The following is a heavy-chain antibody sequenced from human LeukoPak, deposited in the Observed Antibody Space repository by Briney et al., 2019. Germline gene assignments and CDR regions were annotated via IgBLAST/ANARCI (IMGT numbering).Heavy chain of an antibody. CDR2: IRSKANSYAT. V-gene: IGHV3-73*01. CDR1: GFTFSGSA. D-gene: IGHD5-18*01. CDR3: TRQYSYGYKSEGDY. Sequence: PGGSLRLSCAASGFTFSGSAMHWVRQASGKGLEWVGRIRSKANSYATAYAASVKGRFTISRDDSKNTAYLQMNSLKTEDTAVYYCTRQYSYGYKSEGDYWGQGTLVTVSS. J-gene: IGHJ4*02.